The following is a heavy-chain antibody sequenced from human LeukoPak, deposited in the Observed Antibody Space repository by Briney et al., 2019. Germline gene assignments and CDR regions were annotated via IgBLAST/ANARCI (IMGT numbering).Heavy chain of an antibody. J-gene: IGHJ6*02. Sequence: VASVKVSCKASGYTFTSSYDINWVRQAPGQGLEWTGWMNPYTGITGYPQKFQGRVTMTRDTSISTAYMELSSLTSEDTAVYFCARENVNRGSSWGYDYFGMDVWGQGTAVTVSS. CDR2: MNPYTGIT. D-gene: IGHD6-13*01. V-gene: IGHV1-8*01. CDR1: GYTFTSSYD. CDR3: ARENVNRGSSWGYDYFGMDV.